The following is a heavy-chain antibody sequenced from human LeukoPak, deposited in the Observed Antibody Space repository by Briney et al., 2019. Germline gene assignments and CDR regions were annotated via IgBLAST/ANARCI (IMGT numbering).Heavy chain of an antibody. Sequence: SGGSLRLSCAASGFTFSSYGMHWVRQAPGKGLEWVAVISYDGSNKYYADSVKGRFTISRDNSKNTLYLQMNSLRAEDTAVYYCAKEVEYDSSGYYYESAFDIWGQGTMVTVSS. CDR1: GFTFSSYG. CDR2: ISYDGSNK. V-gene: IGHV3-30*18. D-gene: IGHD3-22*01. CDR3: AKEVEYDSSGYYYESAFDI. J-gene: IGHJ3*02.